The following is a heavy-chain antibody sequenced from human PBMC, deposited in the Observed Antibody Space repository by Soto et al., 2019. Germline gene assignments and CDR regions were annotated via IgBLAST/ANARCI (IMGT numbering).Heavy chain of an antibody. CDR3: AASYGSGYRAFDY. D-gene: IGHD3-10*01. CDR2: INPILSMS. Sequence: QVQLVQSGAEVKKPGSSVKVSCKASGDTFSFYTINWVRQAPGLGLEWVGRINPILSMSNYAQKFQGRVTMTADKSTNTAYMELRSLRSEDTAMYYCAASYGSGYRAFDYWAQGALVTVSS. V-gene: IGHV1-69*02. CDR1: GDTFSFYT. J-gene: IGHJ4*02.